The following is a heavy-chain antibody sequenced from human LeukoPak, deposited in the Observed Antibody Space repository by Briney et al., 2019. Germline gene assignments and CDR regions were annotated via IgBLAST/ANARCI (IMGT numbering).Heavy chain of an antibody. J-gene: IGHJ4*02. CDR3: ARGGVATIGIDY. CDR2: IWYDGSNK. Sequence: GRSLRLSCAASGFTFSSYGMHWVRQAPGKGLEWVAVIWYDGSNKYYADSVKGRFTISRDNSKNTLYLQMNSLRAEDTAVYYCARGGVATIGIDYLGQGTLVTVSS. CDR1: GFTFSSYG. D-gene: IGHD5-12*01. V-gene: IGHV3-33*01.